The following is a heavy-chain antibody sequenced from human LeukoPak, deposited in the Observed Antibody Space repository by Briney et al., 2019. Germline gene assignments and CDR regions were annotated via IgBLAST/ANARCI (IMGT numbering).Heavy chain of an antibody. CDR1: GFTVSSNY. D-gene: IGHD4-17*01. CDR3: ARDRDYAFDY. CDR2: IYRGGNT. V-gene: IGHV3-53*01. J-gene: IGHJ4*02. Sequence: GGSLRLSCAASGFTVSSNYMSWVRQAPGKGLEWVSIIYRGGNTYYADSVKGRFTISRDNSKNMVFLQMNSLRDEDTAVYYCARDRDYAFDYWGQGTLVTVSS.